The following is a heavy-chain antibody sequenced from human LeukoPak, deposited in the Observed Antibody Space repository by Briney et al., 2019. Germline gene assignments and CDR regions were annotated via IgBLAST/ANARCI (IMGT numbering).Heavy chain of an antibody. CDR1: GYTFTNYA. J-gene: IGHJ4*02. V-gene: IGHV7-4-1*02. Sequence: GASVKVSCKASGYTFTNYAMNWVRQAPGQGLEWMGWINTNTGNPTYAQGFTGRFVFSLDTSASTAYLQISSLKAEDTAVYYCARDWVGVRSSTSCSDHWGQGTLVTVSS. D-gene: IGHD2-2*01. CDR3: ARDWVGVRSSTSCSDH. CDR2: INTNTGNP.